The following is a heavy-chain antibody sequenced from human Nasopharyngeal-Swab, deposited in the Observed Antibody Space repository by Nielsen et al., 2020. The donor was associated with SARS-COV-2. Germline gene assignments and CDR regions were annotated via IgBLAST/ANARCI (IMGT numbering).Heavy chain of an antibody. J-gene: IGHJ6*02. D-gene: IGHD6-6*01. CDR2: IYYSGST. Sequence: WIRQPPGKGLEWIGYIYYSGSTSYNPSLKSRVTISVDTSKNQFSLKLSSVTAADTAVYYCARGRGVAARRDYYYYGMDVWGQGTTVTVSS. CDR3: ARGRGVAARRDYYYYGMDV. V-gene: IGHV4-59*01.